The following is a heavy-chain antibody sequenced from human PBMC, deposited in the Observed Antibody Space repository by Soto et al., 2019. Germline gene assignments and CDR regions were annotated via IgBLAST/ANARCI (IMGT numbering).Heavy chain of an antibody. Sequence: ESLKVSFKGSGYSFPSYWIIRVRQMPGKGLEWMGRIDPSDSYTNYSPSFQGHVTISADKSISTAYLQWTRLKASDTAMYYCERRVVVPATLVGMDVWGQGTTVTVSS. V-gene: IGHV5-10-1*01. CDR1: GYSFPSYW. CDR2: IDPSDSYT. D-gene: IGHD2-2*01. J-gene: IGHJ6*02. CDR3: ERRVVVPATLVGMDV.